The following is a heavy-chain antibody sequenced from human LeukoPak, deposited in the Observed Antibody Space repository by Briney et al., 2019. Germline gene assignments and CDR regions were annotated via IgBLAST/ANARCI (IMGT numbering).Heavy chain of an antibody. CDR1: GGSFSGYY. CDR2: INHSGST. V-gene: IGHV4-34*01. CDR3: ARVSGDWVDY. Sequence: SSQTLSLTCAVYGGSFSGYYWSWIRQPPGKGLEWIGEINHSGSTNYPPSLKSRVTISADTSKTQFSRKLSSVTAADTAVYSGARVSGDWVDYSGQGTLFTVSS. D-gene: IGHD3/OR15-3a*01. J-gene: IGHJ4*02.